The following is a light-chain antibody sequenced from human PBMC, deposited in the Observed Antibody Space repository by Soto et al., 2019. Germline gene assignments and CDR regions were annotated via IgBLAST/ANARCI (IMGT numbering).Light chain of an antibody. CDR3: QHYDSFWS. Sequence: HMTQSPSTLSASILYRGTITCRSIQSVDSRLAWYQQKPGKAPNLLFYDSSTLETWVPSRFSGSGSGAEFTLTITGLQPEDIATYSCQHYDSFWSFGHATTV. CDR1: QSVDSR. J-gene: IGKJ1*01. V-gene: IGKV1-5*01. CDR2: DSS.